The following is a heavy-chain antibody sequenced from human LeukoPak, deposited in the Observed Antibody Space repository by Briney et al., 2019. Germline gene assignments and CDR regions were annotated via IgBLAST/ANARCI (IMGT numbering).Heavy chain of an antibody. J-gene: IGHJ5*02. CDR2: ISGSGSST. D-gene: IGHD3-22*01. V-gene: IGHV3-23*01. CDR1: GFTFGSYA. Sequence: GGSLRLSCVASGFTFGSYAMSWVRQAPGKGLEWVLSISGSGSSTSYADSVKGRLTISRDNSKNTVYLQMNSLRAEDTAVYYCAKDWGNYYDTPRFDPWGQGTLVTVSS. CDR3: AKDWGNYYDTPRFDP.